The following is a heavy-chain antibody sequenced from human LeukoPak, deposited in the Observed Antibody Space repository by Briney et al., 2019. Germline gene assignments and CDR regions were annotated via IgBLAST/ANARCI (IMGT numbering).Heavy chain of an antibody. CDR3: AKDDPTGTYV. D-gene: IGHD1-1*01. CDR1: GFTFSSFG. V-gene: IGHV3-30*02. CDR2: IHNYETTE. J-gene: IGHJ4*02. Sequence: GGSLRLSCTTSGFTFSSFGMHWVRQTPGKGLEWVTFIHNYETTEYYADSVKGRFTISRDNSKNTVYLQMNSLRVEDTAMYYCAKDDPTGTYVWGQGTLVTVSS.